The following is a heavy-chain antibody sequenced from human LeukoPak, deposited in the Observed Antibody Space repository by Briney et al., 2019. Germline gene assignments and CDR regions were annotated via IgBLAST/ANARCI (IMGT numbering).Heavy chain of an antibody. Sequence: KASETLSLTCTVSGGSISSSPYYWGWIRQPPGKGLEWIGSISYGGTTYYNPSLNSRVTISVDTSKNQFSLRLSSVTAADTAVYYCARLVGYYYYYMDVWGKGTTVTVSS. D-gene: IGHD2-15*01. V-gene: IGHV4-39*01. CDR3: ARLVGYYYYYMDV. CDR2: ISYGGTT. J-gene: IGHJ6*03. CDR1: GGSISSSPYY.